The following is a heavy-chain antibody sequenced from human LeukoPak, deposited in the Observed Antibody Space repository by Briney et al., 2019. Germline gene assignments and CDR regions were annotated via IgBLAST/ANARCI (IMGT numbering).Heavy chain of an antibody. D-gene: IGHD3-10*01. Sequence: SETLSLTCTVSGGSISSYYWSWIRQPPGKGLEWIGYIYYSGSAHYNPSLKSRVTISVDTSKNQFSLKLSSVTAADTAVYYCARLGPYGSGSYYRPIDYWGQGTLVTVSS. V-gene: IGHV4-59*08. CDR1: GGSISSYY. J-gene: IGHJ4*02. CDR3: ARLGPYGSGSYYRPIDY. CDR2: IYYSGSA.